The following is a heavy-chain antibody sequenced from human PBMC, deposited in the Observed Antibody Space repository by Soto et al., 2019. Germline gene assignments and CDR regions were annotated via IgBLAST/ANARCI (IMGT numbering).Heavy chain of an antibody. CDR1: GFTFSIYG. J-gene: IGHJ3*02. CDR2: ISYDGSNK. Sequence: PGGSLRPSWSASGFTFSIYGMHWFRQAPGKGLEWVAVISYDGSNKYYADSVKGRFTISRDNSKNTLYLQMNSLRAEDTAVYYCARKYYYDSSGYYSEGQGGAFDIWGQGTMVTVSS. V-gene: IGHV3-30*03. CDR3: ARKYYYDSSGYYSEGQGGAFDI. D-gene: IGHD3-22*01.